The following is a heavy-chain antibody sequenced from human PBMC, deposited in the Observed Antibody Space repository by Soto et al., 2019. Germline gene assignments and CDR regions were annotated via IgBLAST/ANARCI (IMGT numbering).Heavy chain of an antibody. CDR3: ASDSSPSS. V-gene: IGHV3-30-3*01. J-gene: IGHJ4*02. Sequence: QVQLVESGGGVVQPGRSLRLSCAASGFTFSSYAMHWVRKAPGKGLEWVAVISYDGSNKYYADSVKGRFTISRDNSKNTLYLQMNSLRAEDTAVYYCASDSSPSSWGQGTLVTVSS. CDR2: ISYDGSNK. D-gene: IGHD2-2*01. CDR1: GFTFSSYA.